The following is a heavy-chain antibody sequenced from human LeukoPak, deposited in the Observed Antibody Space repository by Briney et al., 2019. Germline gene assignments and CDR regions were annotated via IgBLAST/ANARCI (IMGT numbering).Heavy chain of an antibody. J-gene: IGHJ6*03. D-gene: IGHD5-24*01. V-gene: IGHV4-39*07. Sequence: SETLSLTCTVSSGSISTSNYYWGWVRQPPGKALEWIGNIFYSGSTYYSPSLKSRVTISLDTSRNQFSLKLNSVTAADTAVYYCARFGRGYNRQDLYYYYMDVWGKGTTVTVSS. CDR3: ARFGRGYNRQDLYYYYMDV. CDR1: SGSISTSNYY. CDR2: IFYSGST.